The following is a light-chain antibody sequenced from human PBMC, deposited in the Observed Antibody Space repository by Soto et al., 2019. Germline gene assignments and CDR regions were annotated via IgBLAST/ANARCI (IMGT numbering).Light chain of an antibody. V-gene: IGLV2-23*01. J-gene: IGLJ2*01. Sequence: QSALTQPASVSGSPGQSITLSCTGTSSDVGSYNLVSWYQLHPGKAPKLMIYEGTKRPSGVSNRFSGSKSGSTASLTISGLQAEDEAYYYCCSYAGSSSYVVFGGGTKLTVL. CDR1: SSDVGSYNL. CDR3: CSYAGSSSYVV. CDR2: EGT.